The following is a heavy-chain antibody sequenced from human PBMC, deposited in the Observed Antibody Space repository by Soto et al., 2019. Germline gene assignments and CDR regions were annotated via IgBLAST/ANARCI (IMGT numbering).Heavy chain of an antibody. Sequence: QVQLQESDPGLVKPSQTLSLTCTVSGGSISSGVYYWSWIRQHPGKGLEWIGYIFYSGSTYYNPSLKSRVTISVDTSKNQFSLKLSSVTAADTAVYYCATYGSGTYKPTTFDYWGQGTLVTVSS. CDR1: GGSISSGVYY. D-gene: IGHD3-10*01. CDR3: ATYGSGTYKPTTFDY. J-gene: IGHJ4*02. CDR2: IFYSGST. V-gene: IGHV4-31*03.